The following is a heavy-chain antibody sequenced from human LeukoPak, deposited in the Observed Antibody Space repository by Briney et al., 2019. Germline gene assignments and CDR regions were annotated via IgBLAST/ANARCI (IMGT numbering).Heavy chain of an antibody. D-gene: IGHD1-26*01. CDR2: INWNGGST. CDR1: GFTFDDYG. Sequence: GGSLRLSCAASGFTFDDYGMSWVCQAPGKGLEWVSGINWNGGSTGYADSVKGRFTISRDNAKNSLYLQMNSLGAEDTALYYCARARSGSYYSDYWGQGTLVTVSS. J-gene: IGHJ4*02. V-gene: IGHV3-20*04. CDR3: ARARSGSYYSDY.